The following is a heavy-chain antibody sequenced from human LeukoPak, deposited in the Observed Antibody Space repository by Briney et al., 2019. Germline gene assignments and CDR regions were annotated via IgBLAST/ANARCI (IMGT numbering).Heavy chain of an antibody. CDR2: IYYRGST. Sequence: SETLSLTCTVSGGSISSYYWSWIRQPPGKGLEWIGYIYYRGSTNYNPPLKRRVTISVDTSKNQFSLKLSSVTAADTAVYYCATEQLYNWNYDWYFDDWGQGTLVTVSS. J-gene: IGHJ4*02. CDR3: ATEQLYNWNYDWYFDD. CDR1: GGSISSYY. D-gene: IGHD1-7*01. V-gene: IGHV4-59*01.